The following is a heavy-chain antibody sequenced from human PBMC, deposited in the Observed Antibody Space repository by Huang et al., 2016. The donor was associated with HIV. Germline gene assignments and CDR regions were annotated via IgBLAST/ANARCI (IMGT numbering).Heavy chain of an antibody. CDR1: GGSFSGYY. CDR2: INHSEGT. CDR3: ARGQGGYYYYYMDV. V-gene: IGHV4-34*01. J-gene: IGHJ6*03. Sequence: QVQLQQWGAGLLRPSETLSLTCAVYGGSFSGYYGTWIRQPPGKGLEWIGEINHSEGTNYNPSLKSRVTMSVDTSRNQFSPTLTSVTAADTAVYYCARGQGGYYYYYMDVWGKGTTVTVSS.